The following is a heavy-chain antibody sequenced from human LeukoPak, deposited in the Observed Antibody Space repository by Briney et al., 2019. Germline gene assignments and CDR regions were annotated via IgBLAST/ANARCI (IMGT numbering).Heavy chain of an antibody. CDR2: IIPIFGTA. Sequence: ASVKVSCTASGGTFSIYAISWVRQAPGQGLECMGGIIPIFGTANYAQKFQGRVTITADESTSTAYMELSSLRSEDTAVYYCASRFITMVRGVIIPYYYYYGMDVWGQGTTVTVSS. V-gene: IGHV1-69*13. CDR1: GGTFSIYA. D-gene: IGHD3-10*01. J-gene: IGHJ6*02. CDR3: ASRFITMVRGVIIPYYYYYGMDV.